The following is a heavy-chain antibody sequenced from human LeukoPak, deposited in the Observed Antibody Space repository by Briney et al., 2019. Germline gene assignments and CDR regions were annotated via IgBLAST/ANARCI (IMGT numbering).Heavy chain of an antibody. CDR1: GFTFSTYW. V-gene: IGHV3-74*03. Sequence: GWSLSLYCAASGFTFSTYWMQWVRQVPGQGLVWASHIKSDGSGTEYADSVKGRFTISRDNAKNTLYMQMNSLRAEDTAVYYCTSGAYYNDYWGQGTLVTVSS. CDR2: IKSDGSGT. J-gene: IGHJ4*02. D-gene: IGHD3-22*01. CDR3: TSGAYYNDY.